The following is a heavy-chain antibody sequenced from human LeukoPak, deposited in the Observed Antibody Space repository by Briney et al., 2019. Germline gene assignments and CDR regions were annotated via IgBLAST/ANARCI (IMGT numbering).Heavy chain of an antibody. Sequence: PSETLSLIWTVTCGSISSYYWSWIRQPPGKGLEWIGYIYYTGSTNYNPSLKSRVTISVDTSKNQFSLKLSSVTAADTAVYYCARRTPTEYWYFDLWARGTLVTVSS. CDR1: CGSISSYY. J-gene: IGHJ2*01. CDR3: ARRTPTEYWYFDL. CDR2: IYYTGST. V-gene: IGHV4-59*01. D-gene: IGHD6-6*01.